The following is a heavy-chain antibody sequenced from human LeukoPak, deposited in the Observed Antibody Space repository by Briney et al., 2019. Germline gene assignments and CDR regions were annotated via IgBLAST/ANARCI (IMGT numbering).Heavy chain of an antibody. J-gene: IGHJ6*02. V-gene: IGHV4-39*07. Sequence: SETLSLTCTVSGGSISSSSYYWGWIRQPPGKGLEWIGSIYYSGSTYYNPSLKSRVTISVDTSKNQFSLKLSSVTAADTAVYYCARGPDDYSSSWKYGMDVWGQGTTVTVSS. CDR2: IYYSGST. D-gene: IGHD6-13*01. CDR1: GGSISSSSYY. CDR3: ARGPDDYSSSWKYGMDV.